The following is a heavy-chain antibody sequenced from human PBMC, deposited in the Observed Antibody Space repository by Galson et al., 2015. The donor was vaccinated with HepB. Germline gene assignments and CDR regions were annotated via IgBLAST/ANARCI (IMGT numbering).Heavy chain of an antibody. CDR2: IIPIFGTA. D-gene: IGHD5-12*01. Sequence: SVKVSCKASGGTFSSYAISWVRQAPGQGLEWMGGIIPIFGTANYAQKFQGRVTITADESTSTAYMELSSLRSEDTAVYYCARGTVFRGYSGYDYFDYWGQGTLVTVSS. CDR3: ARGTVFRGYSGYDYFDY. V-gene: IGHV1-69*13. CDR1: GGTFSSYA. J-gene: IGHJ4*02.